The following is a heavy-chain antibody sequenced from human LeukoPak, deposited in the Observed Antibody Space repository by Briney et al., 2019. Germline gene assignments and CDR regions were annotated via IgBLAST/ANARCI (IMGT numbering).Heavy chain of an antibody. Sequence: GGSLRLSCAASGFTFSSYGMHWVSQVPGKGLEWVAVIWYDGSNKYYADSVKGRFTISRDNSKNTLYLQMNSLRAEDTAVYYCARDPGDGYNLAFDYWGQGTLVTVSS. J-gene: IGHJ4*02. CDR3: ARDPGDGYNLAFDY. CDR1: GFTFSSYG. V-gene: IGHV3-33*01. D-gene: IGHD5-24*01. CDR2: IWYDGSNK.